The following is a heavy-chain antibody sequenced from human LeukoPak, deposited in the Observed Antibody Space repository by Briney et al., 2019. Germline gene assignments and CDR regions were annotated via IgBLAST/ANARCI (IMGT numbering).Heavy chain of an antibody. Sequence: PSETLSLTCAVYGGSFSGYYWSWIRQPPGKGLEWIGEINHSGSTNYNPSLKSRVTISVDKSKNQFSLKLSSVTAADTAVYYCARGPIDSGSYYNGFWGQGTLVTVSS. CDR3: ARGPIDSGSYYNGF. V-gene: IGHV4-34*01. CDR2: INHSGST. D-gene: IGHD3-10*01. CDR1: GGSFSGYY. J-gene: IGHJ4*02.